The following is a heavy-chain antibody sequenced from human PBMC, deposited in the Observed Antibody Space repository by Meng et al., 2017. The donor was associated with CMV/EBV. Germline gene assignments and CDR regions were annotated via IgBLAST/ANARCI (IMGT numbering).Heavy chain of an antibody. CDR3: ARGPRLRRLFPPPRPYYYYYGMDV. CDR1: GYTFTGYY. D-gene: IGHD3-22*01. CDR2: MNPNSGNT. Sequence: ASVKVSCKASGYTFTGYYMHWVRQATGQGLEWMGWMNPNSGNTGYAQKFQGRVTMTRNTSISTAYMELSSLRSEDTAVYYCARGPRLRRLFPPPRPYYYYYGMDVWGQGTTVTVSS. J-gene: IGHJ6*02. V-gene: IGHV1-8*02.